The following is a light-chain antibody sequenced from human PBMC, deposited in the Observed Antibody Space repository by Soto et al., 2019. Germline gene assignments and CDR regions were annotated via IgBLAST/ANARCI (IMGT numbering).Light chain of an antibody. CDR1: QALSRDY. CDR3: QHYGGSFI. Sequence: EIVLTQSPDTLSLSPGERAALSCRASQALSRDYLAWYQQKPGQAPRLLIYATSSRATDIPDRFSASGSGTDFTLIISRLEPEDFAVYYCQHYGGSFIFGPGTKVDFK. V-gene: IGKV3-20*01. CDR2: ATS. J-gene: IGKJ3*01.